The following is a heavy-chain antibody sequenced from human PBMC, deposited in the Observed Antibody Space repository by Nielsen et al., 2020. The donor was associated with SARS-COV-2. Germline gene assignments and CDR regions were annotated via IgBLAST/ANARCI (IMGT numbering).Heavy chain of an antibody. CDR3: ARGRGELLWFGELDWFDP. CDR2: MNPNSGNT. D-gene: IGHD3-10*01. CDR1: GYTFTSYD. J-gene: IGHJ5*02. V-gene: IGHV1-8*01. Sequence: ASVQVSCKASGYTFTSYDINWVRQATRQGLEWMGWMNPNSGNTGYAQKSQGRVTMTRNTSISTAYMELSSLRSEDTAVYYCARGRGELLWFGELDWFDPWGQGTLVTVSS.